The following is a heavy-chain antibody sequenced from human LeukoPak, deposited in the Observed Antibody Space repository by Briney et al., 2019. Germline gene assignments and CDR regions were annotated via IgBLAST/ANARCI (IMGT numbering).Heavy chain of an antibody. CDR1: GGSFSGYY. Sequence: SETLSLTCAVYGGSFSGYYWSWIRQPPGKGLEWIGEINHSGSTNYNPSLKSQVTISVDTSKNQFSLKLSSVTAADTAVYYCAKATRITGQTGKFDPWGQGTLVTVSS. J-gene: IGHJ5*02. CDR3: AKATRITGQTGKFDP. V-gene: IGHV4-34*01. D-gene: IGHD1-20*01. CDR2: INHSGST.